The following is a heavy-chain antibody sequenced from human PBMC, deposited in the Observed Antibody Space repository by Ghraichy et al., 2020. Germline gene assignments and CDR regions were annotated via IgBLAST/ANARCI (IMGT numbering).Heavy chain of an antibody. CDR3: ARDSVVGDFDS. Sequence: SQTLSLTCNVSGASVRSSSWSWIRQPPGKGLDGIGFIYNGGSTKYHPSLKSGVSISLDTSRNQFSLTVTSVTAADTAVYFCARDSVVGDFDSWGQGTLVTVS. D-gene: IGHD3-10*01. J-gene: IGHJ4*02. V-gene: IGHV4-59*02. CDR1: GASVRSSS. CDR2: IYNGGST.